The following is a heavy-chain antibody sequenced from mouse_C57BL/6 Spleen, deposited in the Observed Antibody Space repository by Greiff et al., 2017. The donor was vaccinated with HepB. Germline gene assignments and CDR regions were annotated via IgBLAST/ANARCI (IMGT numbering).Heavy chain of an antibody. CDR3: AREEFGVRPHYYAMDY. D-gene: IGHD2-14*01. CDR1: GYTFTSYW. J-gene: IGHJ4*01. CDR2: IYPGSGST. V-gene: IGHV1-55*01. Sequence: QVHVKQPGAELVKPGASVKMSCKASGYTFTSYWITWVKQRPGQGLEWIGDIYPGSGSTNYNEKFKSKATLTVDTSSSTAYMQLSSLTSEDSAVYYCAREEFGVRPHYYAMDYWGQGTSVTVSS.